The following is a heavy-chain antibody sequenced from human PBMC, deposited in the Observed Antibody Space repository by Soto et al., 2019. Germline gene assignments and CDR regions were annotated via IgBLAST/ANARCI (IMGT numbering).Heavy chain of an antibody. V-gene: IGHV1-69*05. Sequence: GASVKVSCKASGGTFSSYAISWVRQAPGQGLEWMGGIIPGIGTASYAQKFQGRVTITRDESTSTAYMELSSLRSDDTAIYYCATMATFGSLNWFDPWGQGTLVTVSS. D-gene: IGHD3-10*01. CDR3: ATMATFGSLNWFDP. CDR1: GGTFSSYA. J-gene: IGHJ5*02. CDR2: IIPGIGTA.